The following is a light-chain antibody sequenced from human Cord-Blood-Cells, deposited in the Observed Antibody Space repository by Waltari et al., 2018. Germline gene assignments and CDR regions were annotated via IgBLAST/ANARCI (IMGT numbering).Light chain of an antibody. CDR3: QQSYSTPYT. J-gene: IGKJ2*01. Sequence: DIQMTQSPASLSASVGDRVTITCRASQSMSSDLNWYQQKPGKAPKLLIYAASSLQRGVPSRFSGSGSGIDFTLTISSLHPEDFATYYCQQSYSTPYTFGQGTKLEI. CDR1: QSMSSD. CDR2: AAS. V-gene: IGKV1-39*01.